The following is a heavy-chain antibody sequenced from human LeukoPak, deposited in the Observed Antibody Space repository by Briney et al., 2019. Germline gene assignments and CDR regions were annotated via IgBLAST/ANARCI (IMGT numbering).Heavy chain of an antibody. CDR1: GGSISSYY. Sequence: PSETLSLTCTVSGGSISSYYWSWLRQPSGKGLEWIGYIYYSGSTNYNPSLKSRVTISVDTSKNQFSLNLTSVTAADTAVYYCARFTPQGYGWGGYNRFDPWGQGTPVTVSS. J-gene: IGHJ5*02. D-gene: IGHD3-16*01. CDR3: ARFTPQGYGWGGYNRFDP. CDR2: IYYSGST. V-gene: IGHV4-59*01.